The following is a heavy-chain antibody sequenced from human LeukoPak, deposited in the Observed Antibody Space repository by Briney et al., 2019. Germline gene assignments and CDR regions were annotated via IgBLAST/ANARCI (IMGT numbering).Heavy chain of an antibody. J-gene: IGHJ4*02. V-gene: IGHV4-39*07. CDR2: IYYSGST. CDR1: GGSISSSSYY. Sequence: PSETLSLTCTVSGGSISSSSYYWGWIRQPPGKGLEWIGSIYYSGSTYYNPSLKSRVTISVDTSKNQFSPKLSSVTAADTAVYYCARDVSHCSGHNCNYFDYWGQGTLVTVSS. CDR3: ARDVSHCSGHNCNYFDY. D-gene: IGHD2-15*01.